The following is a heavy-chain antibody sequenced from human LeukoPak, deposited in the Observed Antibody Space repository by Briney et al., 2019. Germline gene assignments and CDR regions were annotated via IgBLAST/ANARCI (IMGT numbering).Heavy chain of an antibody. Sequence: GGSLRLSCVASGFTFSTYGMHWVRQAPGKGLEWVAIIWYDGSKEFYADSVKGRFTISRDNSNNSLYLQMNSLRAEDTAVYYCAKEKGSGPDDWGQGTLVTVSS. J-gene: IGHJ4*02. CDR2: IWYDGSKE. V-gene: IGHV3-33*06. D-gene: IGHD1-26*01. CDR1: GFTFSTYG. CDR3: AKEKGSGPDD.